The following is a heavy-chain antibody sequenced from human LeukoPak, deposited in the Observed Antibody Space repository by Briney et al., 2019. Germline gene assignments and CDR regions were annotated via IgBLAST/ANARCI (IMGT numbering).Heavy chain of an antibody. D-gene: IGHD1-1*01. Sequence: PGGPLRLSCAASGFTVSSNYMSWVRQAPGKGLEWVSVIYSGGSTYYADSVKGRFTISRDNSKNTLYLQMNSLRAEDTAVYYCARLGSRDDFRGYFDYWGQGTLVTVSS. CDR1: GFTVSSNY. J-gene: IGHJ4*02. CDR3: ARLGSRDDFRGYFDY. V-gene: IGHV3-66*01. CDR2: IYSGGST.